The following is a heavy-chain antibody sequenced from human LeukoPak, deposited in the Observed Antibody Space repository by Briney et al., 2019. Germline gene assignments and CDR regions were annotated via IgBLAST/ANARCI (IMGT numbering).Heavy chain of an antibody. J-gene: IGHJ4*02. CDR1: GFTFSSYG. V-gene: IGHV3-30*19. D-gene: IGHD3-10*01. CDR3: ARENGEYYFDY. CDR2: ISYDGSNK. Sequence: GGSLRLSCAASGFTFSSYGMHWVRQAPGKGLEWVAVISYDGSNKYYADSVKGRFTISRDNSKNTLYLQMNSLRAEDTAVYYCARENGEYYFDYWGQGTLVTVSS.